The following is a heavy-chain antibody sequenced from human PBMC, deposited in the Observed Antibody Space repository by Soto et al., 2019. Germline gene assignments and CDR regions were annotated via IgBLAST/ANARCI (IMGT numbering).Heavy chain of an antibody. D-gene: IGHD3-3*01. CDR3: ARGGLNYDFWSGYLGGYFDY. CDR2: IYYSGST. CDR1: GGSISSGGYY. Sequence: SETLSLTCTVSGGSISSGGYYWSWIRQHPGKGLEWIGYIYYSGSTYYNPSLKSRVTISVDTSKNQFSLKLSSVTAADTAVYYCARGGLNYDFWSGYLGGYFDYWGQGTLVTVSS. V-gene: IGHV4-31*03. J-gene: IGHJ4*02.